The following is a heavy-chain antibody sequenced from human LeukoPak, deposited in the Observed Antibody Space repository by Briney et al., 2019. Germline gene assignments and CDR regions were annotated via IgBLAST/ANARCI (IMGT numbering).Heavy chain of an antibody. CDR2: INPNSGGT. D-gene: IGHD1-26*01. V-gene: IGHV1-2*02. CDR1: GYTFTGYY. Sequence: ASVKVSCKASGYTFTGYYMHWVRQAPGQGLEWMGWINPNSGGTNYAQKFQGRVTMTRDTSISTAYMELSRLRSEDTAVYYCARISGSYDLGNFDYWGQGTLVTVSS. J-gene: IGHJ4*02. CDR3: ARISGSYDLGNFDY.